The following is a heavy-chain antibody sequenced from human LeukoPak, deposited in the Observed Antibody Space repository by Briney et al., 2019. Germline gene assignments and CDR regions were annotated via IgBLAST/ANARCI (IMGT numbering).Heavy chain of an antibody. D-gene: IGHD1-1*01. CDR1: SGSISSSSYY. J-gene: IGHJ3*02. Sequence: SETLSLTCNVSSGSISSSSYYWGWIRQPPGKGLDWIGSIYYSASTYYNPSLKSRVTISIDTSKNQFSLKLSSVTAADTAVYYCAARSITWNAFNIWGQGTMVTVSS. CDR2: IYYSAST. V-gene: IGHV4-39*01. CDR3: AARSITWNAFNI.